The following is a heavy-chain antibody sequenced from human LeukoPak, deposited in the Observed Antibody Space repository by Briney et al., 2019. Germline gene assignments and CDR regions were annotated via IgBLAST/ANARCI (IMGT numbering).Heavy chain of an antibody. Sequence: PSETLSLTCTVSSDSVSSGSYYWSWIRQPPGEGLEWIGYIYKSGSANYNPSLKSRVIISLDTSKNQFSLKLASVTAADTAVYYCARSYYYDSSLLYWGQGTLVTVSS. CDR2: IYKSGSA. D-gene: IGHD3-22*01. CDR3: ARSYYYDSSLLY. J-gene: IGHJ4*02. V-gene: IGHV4-61*01. CDR1: SDSVSSGSYY.